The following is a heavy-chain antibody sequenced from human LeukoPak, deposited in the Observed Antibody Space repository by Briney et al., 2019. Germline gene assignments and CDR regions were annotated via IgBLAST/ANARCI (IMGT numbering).Heavy chain of an antibody. CDR1: GFTFSDYY. D-gene: IGHD4-23*01. CDR3: AKDHDYGGNSGRYFDY. J-gene: IGHJ4*02. V-gene: IGHV3-11*04. CDR2: ISSSGSTI. Sequence: GGSLRLSCAASGFTFSDYYMSWIRQAPGKGLEWVSYISSSGSTIYYADSVKGRFTISRDNAKNSLYLQMNSLRAEDTAVYYCAKDHDYGGNSGRYFDYWGQGTLVTVSS.